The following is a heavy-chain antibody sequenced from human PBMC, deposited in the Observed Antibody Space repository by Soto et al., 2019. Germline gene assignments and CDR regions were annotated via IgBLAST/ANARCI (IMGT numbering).Heavy chain of an antibody. V-gene: IGHV3-30-3*01. CDR1: GFTFSSYA. J-gene: IGHJ6*02. CDR3: ARDETAAGQYYYYGMDV. Sequence: PGGSLRLSCAASGFTFSSYAMHWVRQAPGKGLEWVAVISYDGSNKYYADSVKGRFTISRDNSKNTLYLQMNSLRAEDTAVYYCARDETAAGQYYYYGMDVWGQGTTVTVSS. CDR2: ISYDGSNK. D-gene: IGHD6-13*01.